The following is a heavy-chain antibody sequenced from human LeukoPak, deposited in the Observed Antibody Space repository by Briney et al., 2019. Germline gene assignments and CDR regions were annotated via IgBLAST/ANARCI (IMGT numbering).Heavy chain of an antibody. V-gene: IGHV4-30-4*01. Sequence: SQTLSLTCTVSGGSIVSDDHYWSWIRQSPGKGLEWIGNIFHSGSAYYSSSLKSRLSISIDTSKDQFSLEVNSVTAADTAIYYCARKPVEAARPFDSWGQGTLVTVSS. J-gene: IGHJ4*02. CDR1: GGSIVSDDHY. CDR2: IFHSGSA. D-gene: IGHD6-6*01. CDR3: ARKPVEAARPFDS.